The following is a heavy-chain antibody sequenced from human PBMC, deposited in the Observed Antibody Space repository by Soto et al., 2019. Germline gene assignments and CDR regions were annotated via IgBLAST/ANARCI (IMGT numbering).Heavy chain of an antibody. CDR1: RFIFSDYA. V-gene: IGHV3-23*01. CDR3: AKDAGAYNGLWDWFDS. CDR2: IGGGNTDR. D-gene: IGHD3-16*01. Sequence: DVQLLESGGGLVQPGGSLTLSCAASRFIFSDYAMNWVRQAPGKGLEWVSSIGGGNTDRYYADSVKGRFIISRDNSKNTMYLQMSSLRDDDTAVYYCAKDAGAYNGLWDWFDSWGQGTLVTVSS. J-gene: IGHJ5*01.